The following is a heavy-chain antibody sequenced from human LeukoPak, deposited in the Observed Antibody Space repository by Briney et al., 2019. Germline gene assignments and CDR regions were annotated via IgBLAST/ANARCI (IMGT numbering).Heavy chain of an antibody. D-gene: IGHD3-3*01. CDR2: ISSSSSYI. CDR3: AREGFSPNWFDP. V-gene: IGHV3-21*01. J-gene: IGHJ5*02. CDR1: GFTFSSYS. Sequence: TGGSLRLSCAASGFTFSSYSMYWVRQAPGKGLEWVSSISSSSSYIYYADSVKGRFTISRDNAKNSLYLQMNSLRAEDTAVYYCAREGFSPNWFDPWGQGTLVTVSS.